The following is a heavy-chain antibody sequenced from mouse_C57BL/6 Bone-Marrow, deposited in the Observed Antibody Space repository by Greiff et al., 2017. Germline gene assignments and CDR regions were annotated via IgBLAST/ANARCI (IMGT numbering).Heavy chain of an antibody. CDR3: ARHLLRPPFAY. CDR2: ISSGGSYT. J-gene: IGHJ3*01. D-gene: IGHD1-2*01. V-gene: IGHV5-6*01. Sequence: EVKLVESGGDLVKPGGSLKLSCAASGFTFSSYGMSWVRQTPDKRLEWVATISSGGSYTYYPDSVKGRFTISRDNAKNTLYLQMSSLKSEDTAMYYCARHLLRPPFAYWGQGTLVTVSA. CDR1: GFTFSSYG.